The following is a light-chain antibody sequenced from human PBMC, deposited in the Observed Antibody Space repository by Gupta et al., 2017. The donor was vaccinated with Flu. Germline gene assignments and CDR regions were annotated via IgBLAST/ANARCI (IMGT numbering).Light chain of an antibody. CDR3: LLYYGGVWV. Sequence: QTVVTQEPSLTVSPGGTVTLTCSSSAGIVTSGYYANWFQQKPGQAPRPLIYSASNRHSWTPARFSGSLLGGKAALTLSGAQPDDEAEYYCLLYYGGVWVFGGGTKLTVL. V-gene: IGLV7-43*01. CDR2: SAS. J-gene: IGLJ3*02. CDR1: AGIVTSGYY.